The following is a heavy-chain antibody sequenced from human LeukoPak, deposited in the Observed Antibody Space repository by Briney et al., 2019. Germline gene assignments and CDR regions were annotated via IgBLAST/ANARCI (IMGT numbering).Heavy chain of an antibody. Sequence: ASVKVSCKASGYTFTSYAMNWVRQAPGQGLEWMGWINTNTGNPTYAQGFTGRFVFSLDTSVSTAYLQISSLKAEDTAVYYCARGPGQPEDCGMDVWGQGTTVTVSS. CDR2: INTNTGNP. D-gene: IGHD2-2*01. V-gene: IGHV7-4-1*02. CDR1: GYTFTSYA. CDR3: ARGPGQPEDCGMDV. J-gene: IGHJ6*02.